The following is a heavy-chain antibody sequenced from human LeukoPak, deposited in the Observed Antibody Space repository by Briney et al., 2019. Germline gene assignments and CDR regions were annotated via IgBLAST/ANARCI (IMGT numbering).Heavy chain of an antibody. CDR1: GFSFSTYA. CDR3: ASSRPWELLSAFQM. J-gene: IGHJ3*02. Sequence: GGSLRLSCAASGFSFSTYAMYRVRQAPGKGLECVALISYDGITTYYADSVKGRFTISTDTSKNTLFLQMNSLISEDAAVYYCASSRPWELLSAFQMWGQGTLVTVSS. CDR2: ISYDGITT. V-gene: IGHV3-30-3*01. D-gene: IGHD1-26*01.